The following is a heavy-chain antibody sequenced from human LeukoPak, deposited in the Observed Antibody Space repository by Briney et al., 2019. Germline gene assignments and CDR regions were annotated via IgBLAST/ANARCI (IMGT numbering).Heavy chain of an antibody. CDR1: GFTFSSYS. CDR2: ISSSSSYI. D-gene: IGHD5-24*01. CDR3: ARAPDGYNDY. Sequence: PGGSLRLSCAASGFTFSSYSMNWVRQAPGKGLEWVSSISSSSSYIYYADSVKGRFTISRDNAKNSLYLQMNSLRAEETAVYYCARAPDGYNDYWGQGTLVTVSS. J-gene: IGHJ4*02. V-gene: IGHV3-21*01.